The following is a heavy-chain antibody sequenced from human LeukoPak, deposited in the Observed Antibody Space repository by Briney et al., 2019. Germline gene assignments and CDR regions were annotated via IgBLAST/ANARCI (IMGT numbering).Heavy chain of an antibody. V-gene: IGHV3-33*01. Sequence: PGGSLTLSCAASGFTFSSYGMHWVRQAPGKGLEGVAVIWYDGSNKYYAYSVKGRFTIYRDNSKNTLYLQMSSLRAEDTAVYYGGRVVWWLLDGMDVWGKGTTVTVSS. CDR3: GRVVWWLLDGMDV. J-gene: IGHJ6*04. CDR2: IWYDGSNK. D-gene: IGHD5-12*01. CDR1: GFTFSSYG.